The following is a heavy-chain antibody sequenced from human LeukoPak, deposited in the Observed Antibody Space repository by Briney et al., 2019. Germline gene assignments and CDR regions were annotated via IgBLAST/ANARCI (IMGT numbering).Heavy chain of an antibody. D-gene: IGHD4-23*01. J-gene: IGHJ4*02. V-gene: IGHV3-23*01. CDR2: ISGSGGST. CDR1: GFTFSSYA. Sequence: GGSLRLSCAASGFTFSSYAMSWVRRAPGKGLEWVSAISGSGGSTYYADSVKGRFTISRDNSKNTLYLQMNSLRAEDTTVYYCAKLGNSNPLRLPFDYWGQGTLVTVSS. CDR3: AKLGNSNPLRLPFDY.